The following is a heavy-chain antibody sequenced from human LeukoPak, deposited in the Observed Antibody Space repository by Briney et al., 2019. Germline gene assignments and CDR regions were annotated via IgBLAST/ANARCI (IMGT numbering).Heavy chain of an antibody. CDR2: ISGSGGNT. CDR1: GFNLSSYG. Sequence: GSLKLSCSAPGFNLSSYGMSWVRQAPGKGLEWVSAISGSGGNTYFADSGKGRFTISRDNSTNTLYLQMNSLRAEDTAVYYCAKERGGELLLDYWGQGTLVTVSS. J-gene: IGHJ4*02. CDR3: AKERGGELLLDY. V-gene: IGHV3-23*01. D-gene: IGHD1-26*01.